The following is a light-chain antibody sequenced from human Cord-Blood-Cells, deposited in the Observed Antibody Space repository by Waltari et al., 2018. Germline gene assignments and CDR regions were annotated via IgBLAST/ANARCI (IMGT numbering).Light chain of an antibody. CDR1: QGISSY. CDR3: QQYYSFPPT. V-gene: IGKV1D-8*01. CDR2: AAA. J-gene: IGKJ1*01. Sequence: VIWMTQSPSLLSASTGDRVTISCRISQGISSYLAWYQQKPGKAPELLIYAAATLQSGVPSRFSGSGSGTEFTLTISCLQSEDFATYYCQQYYSFPPTFGQGTKVESK.